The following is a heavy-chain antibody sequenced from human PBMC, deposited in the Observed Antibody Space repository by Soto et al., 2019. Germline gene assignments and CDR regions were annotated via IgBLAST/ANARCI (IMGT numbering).Heavy chain of an antibody. D-gene: IGHD3-22*01. V-gene: IGHV1-18*01. J-gene: IGHJ5*02. CDR2: ISAYNGNT. CDR3: ARDARSITMIVVAPTPPDH. CDR1: GYTFTSYG. Sequence: QVQLVQSGAEVKKPGASVKVSCKASGYTFTSYGISWVRQAPGQGLEWMGWISAYNGNTNYAQKLQGRVTMTTDTSTSTAYMELRSLRSDDTAVCYCARDARSITMIVVAPTPPDHWGQGTLVTVSS.